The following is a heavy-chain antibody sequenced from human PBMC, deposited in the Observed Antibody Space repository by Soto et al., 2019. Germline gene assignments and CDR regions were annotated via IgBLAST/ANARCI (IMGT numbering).Heavy chain of an antibody. D-gene: IGHD4-17*01. V-gene: IGHV3-11*01. Sequence: GGSLRLSCAASGFTVSDYYMSWIRQAPGKGLEWVSYISSGGSTIYYADSVKGRFTTSRNNAKKSLYLPMNSLRAEDTAVYYCALSPYEMTNNWFDPWGQGTLVTVSS. J-gene: IGHJ5*02. CDR1: GFTVSDYY. CDR2: ISSGGSTI. CDR3: ALSPYEMTNNWFDP.